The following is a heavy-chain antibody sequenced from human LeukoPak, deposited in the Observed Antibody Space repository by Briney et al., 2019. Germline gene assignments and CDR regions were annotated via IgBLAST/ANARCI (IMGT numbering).Heavy chain of an antibody. CDR3: ARDFYASGSHDS. CDR2: IKPDGNVQ. V-gene: IGHV3-7*01. J-gene: IGHJ4*02. Sequence: SGGSLRLSCAASGFTFSSYWMTWVRQVPGKGLEWVANIKPDGNVQHYADSVKGRFIISRNNARNSLYLQMNTLRAEDTAVYYCARDFYASGSHDSWGQGTLVTVSS. CDR1: GFTFSSYW. D-gene: IGHD3-10*01.